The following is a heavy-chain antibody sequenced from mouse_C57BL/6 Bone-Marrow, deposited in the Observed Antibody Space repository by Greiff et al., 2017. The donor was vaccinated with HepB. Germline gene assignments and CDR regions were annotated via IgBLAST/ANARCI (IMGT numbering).Heavy chain of an antibody. D-gene: IGHD2-1*01. CDR1: GYTFTGYW. CDR3: ARTLYDNCADYAMDY. CDR2: ILPGSGST. Sequence: QVQLQQSGAELMKPGASVKLSCKATGYTFTGYWIEWVKQRPGHGLEWIGEILPGSGSTNYNEKIKGKSTFTADTSSNTAYMQLSSLTSEDSAIYYCARTLYDNCADYAMDYWGQGTSVTVSS. J-gene: IGHJ4*01. V-gene: IGHV1-9*01.